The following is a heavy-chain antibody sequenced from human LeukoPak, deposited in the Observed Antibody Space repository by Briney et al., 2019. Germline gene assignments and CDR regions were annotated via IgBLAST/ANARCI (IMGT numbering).Heavy chain of an antibody. V-gene: IGHV4-39*01. CDR1: GVSISSSNSY. CDR3: ARQTGSGLFILP. CDR2: IYYSGDT. D-gene: IGHD3/OR15-3a*01. Sequence: SETLSLTCTVSGVSISSSNSYWGWIRQPPGKGLEWIGSIYYSGDTYYNASLKSQVSISIDTSKNQFSLKLTSVTAADTAVYYCARQTGSGLFILPGGQGTLVTVSS. J-gene: IGHJ4*02.